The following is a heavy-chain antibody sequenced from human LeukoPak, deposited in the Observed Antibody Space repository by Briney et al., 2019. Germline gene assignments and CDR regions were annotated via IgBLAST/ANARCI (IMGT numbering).Heavy chain of an antibody. Sequence: GGSLRLSCATSGFTFSNYDMSSVRQAPGKWLEWVSIISSGGTTYSADSVKGRFTVSRDNSKNTLYLQMESLRAEDTALYYCSGSKNYYFDYWGQGTLVTVSS. J-gene: IGHJ4*02. CDR3: SGSKNYYFDY. CDR2: ISSGGTT. D-gene: IGHD1-26*01. CDR1: GFTFSNYD. V-gene: IGHV3-23*01.